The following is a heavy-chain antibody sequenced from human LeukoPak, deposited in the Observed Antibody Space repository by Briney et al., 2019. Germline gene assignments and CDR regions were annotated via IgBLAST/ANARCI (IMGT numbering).Heavy chain of an antibody. D-gene: IGHD4-17*01. CDR3: AGYGDYVQYYFDY. V-gene: IGHV4-34*01. CDR2: INHSGSA. CDR1: GGSFSGYY. J-gene: IGHJ4*02. Sequence: SETLSLTCAVYGGSFSGYYWSWIRQPPGKGLEWIGEINHSGSANYNPSLKSRVTISLDTSKNQFSLKLSSVTAADTAVYYRAGYGDYVQYYFDYWGQGTLVTVSS.